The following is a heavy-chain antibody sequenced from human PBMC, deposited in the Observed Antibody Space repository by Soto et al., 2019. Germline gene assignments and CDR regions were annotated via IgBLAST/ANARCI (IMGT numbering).Heavy chain of an antibody. D-gene: IGHD5-12*01. CDR2: IWYDGSNK. CDR1: GFTFSIYR. V-gene: IGHV3-33*01. CDR3: ARDRGPGFDY. J-gene: IGHJ4*02. Sequence: QVQLVESGGGVVQPGRSLRLSCAASGFTFSIYRMHWVRQAPGKGLEWVAVIWYDGSNKYYADSVKGRFTISRDNSKNTLYLQMNSLRAEDTAVYYCARDRGPGFDYWGQGTLVTVSS.